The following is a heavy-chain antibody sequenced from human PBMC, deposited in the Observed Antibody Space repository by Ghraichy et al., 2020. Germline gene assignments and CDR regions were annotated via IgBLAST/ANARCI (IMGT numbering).Heavy chain of an antibody. CDR2: ISGSGGST. D-gene: IGHD2-2*01. J-gene: IGHJ4*02. V-gene: IGHV3-23*01. CDR3: AKEGRGFVVVPAAISY. Sequence: GGSLRLSCAASGFTFSSYAMSWVRQAPGKGLEWVSAISGSGGSTYYADSVKGRFTISRDNSKNTLYLQMNSLRAEDTAVYYCAKEGRGFVVVPAAISYWGQGTLVTVSS. CDR1: GFTFSSYA.